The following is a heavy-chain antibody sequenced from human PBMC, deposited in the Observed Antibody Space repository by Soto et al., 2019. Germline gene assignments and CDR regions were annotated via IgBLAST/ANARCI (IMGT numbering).Heavy chain of an antibody. CDR1: GFTFSDYY. D-gene: IGHD3-9*01. CDR3: DRDLGDYDILTGYYRNWFDP. J-gene: IGHJ5*02. CDR2: ISISSSYT. Sequence: GGAVRLSCAASGFTFSDYYMSWIRQSPGKGLEWVSYISISSSYTNYADSVRGRFTISRDNAKNSLYLQMNSLRAEDTAVYYCDRDLGDYDILTGYYRNWFDPWCQGPRVTI. V-gene: IGHV3-11*06.